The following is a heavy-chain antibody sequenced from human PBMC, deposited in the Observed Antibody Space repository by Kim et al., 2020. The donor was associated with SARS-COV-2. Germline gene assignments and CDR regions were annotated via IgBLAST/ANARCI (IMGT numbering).Heavy chain of an antibody. CDR3: ARYSYVERTITHDA. J-gene: IGHJ3*01. D-gene: IGHD2-21*01. CDR1: GDRVSSNSAS. Sequence: SQTLSLTCAISGDRVSSNSASWNWIRQSPSRGLEWLGGTFYRSKWSSQYAVSVKRRINISTDTSKNQVSLQLSSVTPEDTAVYYFARYSYVERTITHDA. V-gene: IGHV6-1*01. CDR2: TFYRSKWSS.